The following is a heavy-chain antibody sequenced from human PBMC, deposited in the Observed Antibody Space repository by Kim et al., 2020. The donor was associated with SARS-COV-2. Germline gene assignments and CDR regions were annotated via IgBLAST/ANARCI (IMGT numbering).Heavy chain of an antibody. Sequence: SETLSLTCAAYGGTFSGYYWSWIRQPPGKGLEWIGEITHNGNTNYNPSLESRGTITVDTNKKHISLKLSAITAPDTTAYYYARSRGRKVQGGGFCHWGPG. CDR1: GGTFSGYY. J-gene: IGHJ1*01. CDR3: ARSRGRKVQGGGFCH. V-gene: IGHV4-34*08. CDR2: ITHNGNT. D-gene: IGHD1-1*01.